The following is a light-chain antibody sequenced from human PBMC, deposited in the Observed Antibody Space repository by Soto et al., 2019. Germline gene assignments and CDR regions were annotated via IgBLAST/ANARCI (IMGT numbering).Light chain of an antibody. V-gene: IGKV3-20*01. CDR3: QQYAASRT. CDR1: QSVSSSY. Sequence: EIVLTQSPGTLSLSPGERATLSCRASQSVSSSYLAWYQQKPGQAPRLLIYGASNRATGIPDRFSGSGSGTDVTLTISRLEPEDSAVYYCQQYAASRTFGQGTRVEI. J-gene: IGKJ1*01. CDR2: GAS.